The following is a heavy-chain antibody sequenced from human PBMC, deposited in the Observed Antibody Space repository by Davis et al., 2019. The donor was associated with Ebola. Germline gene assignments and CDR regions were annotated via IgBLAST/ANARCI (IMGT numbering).Heavy chain of an antibody. CDR2: INSDVSTA. CDR3: ARDFITSDSTGYFFDH. Sequence: HTGGSLRLSCAASGLVFSSYWMHWVRQAPGKGLIWVSRINSDVSTASHADSVKGRFTISRDNAENSVSLQMNSLRAEDTAVYYCARDFITSDSTGYFFDHWGQGTLVTVSS. V-gene: IGHV3-74*01. CDR1: GLVFSSYW. D-gene: IGHD3-22*01. J-gene: IGHJ4*02.